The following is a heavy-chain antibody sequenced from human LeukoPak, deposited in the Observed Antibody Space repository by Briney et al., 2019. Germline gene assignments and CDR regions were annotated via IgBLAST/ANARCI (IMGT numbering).Heavy chain of an antibody. CDR2: IGSSSSTI. CDR1: GFTFGSLS. J-gene: IGHJ4*02. Sequence: GGSLRLSCAASGFTFGSLSMSWVRQAPGMGLEWASYIGSSSSTIYYADSVKGRFTISRDNVKKSLYLQMNSLRAEDTAVYYIADVGDGGIDYWGQGTLVTVSS. V-gene: IGHV3-48*01. CDR3: ADVGDGGIDY. D-gene: IGHD5-24*01.